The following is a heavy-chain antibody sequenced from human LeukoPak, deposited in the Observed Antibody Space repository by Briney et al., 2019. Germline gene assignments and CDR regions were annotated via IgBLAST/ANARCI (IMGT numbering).Heavy chain of an antibody. Sequence: SETLSLICSVSGDSISMHYWSWLRQPPGKGLEWIGYINHTGSTNYNPSLTSRVTISRDTSNHHFSLELSSVTAADTAVYFCARGRVSSSSWSSTYYYYFYMDVWGKGTTVTVPS. J-gene: IGHJ6*03. CDR2: INHTGST. CDR3: ARGRVSSSSWSSTYYYYFYMDV. D-gene: IGHD6-13*01. CDR1: GDSISMHY. V-gene: IGHV4-59*11.